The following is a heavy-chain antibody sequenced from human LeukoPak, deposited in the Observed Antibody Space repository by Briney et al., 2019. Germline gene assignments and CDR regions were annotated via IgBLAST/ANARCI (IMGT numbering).Heavy chain of an antibody. Sequence: GRSLRLSCAASGFTFSSHGMHWVRQAPGKGLEWVAVISYDGSNKYYADSVKGRFTISRDNAKNSLYLQMNSLRDEDTAVYYCARVGAYNWNYICDCWGQGTLVTVSS. CDR1: GFTFSSHG. V-gene: IGHV3-30*03. CDR2: ISYDGSNK. D-gene: IGHD1-7*01. J-gene: IGHJ4*02. CDR3: ARVGAYNWNYICDC.